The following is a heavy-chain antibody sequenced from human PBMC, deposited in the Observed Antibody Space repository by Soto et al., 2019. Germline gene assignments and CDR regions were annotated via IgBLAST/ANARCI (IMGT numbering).Heavy chain of an antibody. CDR2: IYDSGST. CDR1: GGSISSYY. V-gene: IGHV4-59*08. CDR3: AMRPRHANAFDI. Sequence: SETLSLTCTVSGGSISSYYWNWIRQPPGKGLEWIGYIYDSGSTSYNPSLKSRVTISVDTSKNQFSLRLSSVSAAETAVYYCAMRPRHANAFDISGPGTMVTGSS. J-gene: IGHJ3*02.